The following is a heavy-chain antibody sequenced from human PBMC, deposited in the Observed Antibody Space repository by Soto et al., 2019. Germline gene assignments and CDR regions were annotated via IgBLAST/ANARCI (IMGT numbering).Heavy chain of an antibody. Sequence: GGSLRLSCAASGFTFSSYAMSWVRQAPGKGLEWVSAISGSGGSTYYADSVKGRFTISRDNSKNTLYLQMNSLRAEDTAVYYCAKVRGSVPAADIDYWGQGTLVTVSS. CDR3: AKVRGSVPAADIDY. CDR1: GFTFSSYA. CDR2: ISGSGGST. J-gene: IGHJ4*02. V-gene: IGHV3-23*01. D-gene: IGHD2-2*01.